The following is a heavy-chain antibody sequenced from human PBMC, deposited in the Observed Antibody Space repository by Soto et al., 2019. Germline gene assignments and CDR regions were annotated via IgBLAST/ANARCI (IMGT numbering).Heavy chain of an antibody. CDR3: ARDPYGSGSMVGWFDP. CDR1: GFTFSDYY. CDR2: ISSSGSTI. D-gene: IGHD3-10*01. V-gene: IGHV3-11*01. J-gene: IGHJ5*02. Sequence: GGSLRLSCAASGFTFSDYYMSWIRQAPGKGLEWVSYISSSGSTIYNADSVKGRFTISRDNAKNSLYLQMNSLRAEDTAVYYCARDPYGSGSMVGWFDPWGQGTLVTVSS.